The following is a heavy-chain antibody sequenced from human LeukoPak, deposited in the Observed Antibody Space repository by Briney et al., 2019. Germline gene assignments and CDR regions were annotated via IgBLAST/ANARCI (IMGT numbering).Heavy chain of an antibody. Sequence: GGSLRLSCAASGFTFSSNYMSWVRQAPGKGLEWVSVIYSGGSTYYADSVKGRFTISRDKSKNTLYLQMNSLRAEDTAVYYCARGGYSYGFSDYWGQGTLVTVSS. CDR1: GFTFSSNY. D-gene: IGHD5-18*01. CDR2: IYSGGST. J-gene: IGHJ4*02. V-gene: IGHV3-53*01. CDR3: ARGGYSYGFSDY.